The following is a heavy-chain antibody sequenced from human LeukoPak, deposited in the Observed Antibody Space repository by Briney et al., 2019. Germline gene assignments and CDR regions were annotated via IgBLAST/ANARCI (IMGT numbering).Heavy chain of an antibody. CDR3: AKDWDNYSSSWGYFEN. Sequence: GGSLRLSCAASGFTFSSYGMHWVRQAPGKGLEWVAFIRYDGSNKYYADSVKGRFTISRDNSKNTLYLQMNSLRAEDTALYYCAKDWDNYSSSWGYFENWGQGTLVIVSS. J-gene: IGHJ4*02. V-gene: IGHV3-30*02. CDR2: IRYDGSNK. D-gene: IGHD6-13*01. CDR1: GFTFSSYG.